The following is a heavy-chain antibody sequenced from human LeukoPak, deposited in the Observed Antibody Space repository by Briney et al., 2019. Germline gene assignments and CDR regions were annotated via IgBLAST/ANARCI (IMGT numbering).Heavy chain of an antibody. CDR1: GGSISSSDW. CDR3: ARMVLGPYDRSGYYFDY. J-gene: IGHJ4*02. CDR2: IYHSGTT. V-gene: IGHV4-4*02. Sequence: SETLSLTCAVSGGSISSSDWWSWVRQPPGQGLEWIGEIYHSGTTNYNPSLKSRVTISVDKSQNQFSMKLTSVTAADTAVYYCARMVLGPYDRSGYYFDYWGQGTLVTVSS. D-gene: IGHD3-22*01.